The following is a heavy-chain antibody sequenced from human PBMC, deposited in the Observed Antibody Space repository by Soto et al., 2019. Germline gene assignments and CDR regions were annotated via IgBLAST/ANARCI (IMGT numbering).Heavy chain of an antibody. CDR1: GFTFSSYA. J-gene: IGHJ4*02. CDR3: AKDKQGGSGGSCYDN. D-gene: IGHD2-15*01. V-gene: IGHV3-23*01. Sequence: EVQLLESGGGWVQAGGSLRLSCSASGFTFSSYAMNWVRQAPGKGLEWVSTITASAGSTYYADSVKGRFTISRDNSKNTLFLQMNSLRAEDTAGYYCAKDKQGGSGGSCYDNWGQGTLVTVSS. CDR2: ITASAGST.